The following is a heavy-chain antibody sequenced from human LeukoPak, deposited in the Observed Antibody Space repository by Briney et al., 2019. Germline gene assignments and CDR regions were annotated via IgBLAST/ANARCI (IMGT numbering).Heavy chain of an antibody. CDR3: ARSRRDGYNDHFDY. Sequence: SETLSLTCAVYGGSFSGYYWSWIRQPPGKGLEWIGEINHSGSTNYNPSLKSRVTISVDTSQNQFSLKLSSVTAADTAVYYCARSRRDGYNDHFDYWGQGTLVTVSS. CDR1: GGSFSGYY. D-gene: IGHD5-24*01. J-gene: IGHJ4*02. V-gene: IGHV4-34*01. CDR2: INHSGST.